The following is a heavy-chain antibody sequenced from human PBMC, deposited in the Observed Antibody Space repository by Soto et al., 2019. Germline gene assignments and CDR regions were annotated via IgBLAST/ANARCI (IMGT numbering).Heavy chain of an antibody. D-gene: IGHD3-3*01. CDR3: ARVITIFGVVTQPYYYYGMDV. V-gene: IGHV4-4*02. CDR2: IYHSGST. Sequence: SETLSLTCAVSGGSISSSNWWSWVRQPPGKGLEWIGEIYHSGSTNYNPSLKSRVTISVDKSKNQFSLKLSSVTAADTAVYYCARVITIFGVVTQPYYYYGMDVWGQGTTVTVSS. CDR1: GGSISSSNW. J-gene: IGHJ6*02.